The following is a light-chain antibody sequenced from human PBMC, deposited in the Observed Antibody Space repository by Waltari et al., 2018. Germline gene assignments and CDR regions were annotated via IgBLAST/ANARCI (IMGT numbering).Light chain of an antibody. Sequence: QSALTQPASVSGSPGQSITISCTGTSSDVGGSNHVSWYQQHPGKAPKFMIYDGSQRPSGVSNRFSGSKSGNTASLTISGLQAEDEADYYCSSYTSNNIWVFGGGTKLTVL. J-gene: IGLJ3*02. V-gene: IGLV2-14*01. CDR2: DGS. CDR1: SSDVGGSNH. CDR3: SSYTSNNIWV.